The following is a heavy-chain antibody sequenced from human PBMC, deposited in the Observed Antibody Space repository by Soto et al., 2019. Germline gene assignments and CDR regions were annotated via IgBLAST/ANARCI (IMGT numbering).Heavy chain of an antibody. CDR3: ARDCSSTSCYNI. D-gene: IGHD2-2*02. CDR1: GYTFTSYG. Sequence: ASVKVSCKASGYTFTSYGISWVRQAPGQGLEWMGWISAYNGNTSYAQKLQGRVTMTTDTSTSTAYMELRSLRSDDTAVYYCARDCSSTSCYNIWGQGTMVTVSS. V-gene: IGHV1-18*01. CDR2: ISAYNGNT. J-gene: IGHJ3*02.